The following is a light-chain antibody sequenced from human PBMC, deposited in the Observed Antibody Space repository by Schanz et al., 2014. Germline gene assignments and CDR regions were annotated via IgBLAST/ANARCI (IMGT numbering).Light chain of an antibody. V-gene: IGKV1-39*01. CDR1: QSISSY. Sequence: DIQMTQSPSSLSASVGDRVTITCRASQSISSYLNWYQQKPGKAPKLLIYAASSLQSGVPSRFSGSGSGTDFTLTISSLQPEDFATYYCQQYNSYPWTFGQGTKVEIK. CDR2: AAS. CDR3: QQYNSYPWT. J-gene: IGKJ1*01.